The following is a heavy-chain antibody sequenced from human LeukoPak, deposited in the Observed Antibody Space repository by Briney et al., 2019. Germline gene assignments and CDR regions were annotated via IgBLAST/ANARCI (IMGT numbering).Heavy chain of an antibody. CDR2: IFHSGST. CDR1: GGSISGHY. CDR3: ARHYTSGWDLDY. J-gene: IGHJ4*02. V-gene: IGHV4-59*08. Sequence: SETLSLTCSISGGSISGHYWSWVRQPPGKGLEWIGYIFHSGSTSYNPSLKSRVTVSIDTSKNQISLKLTSVTAADTAVYYCARHYTSGWDLDYWGQGTPVTVSS. D-gene: IGHD6-19*01.